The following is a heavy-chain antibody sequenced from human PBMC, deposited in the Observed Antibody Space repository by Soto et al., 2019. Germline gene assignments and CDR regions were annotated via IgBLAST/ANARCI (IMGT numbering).Heavy chain of an antibody. V-gene: IGHV1-8*01. Sequence: VASVKVSCKASGYTFTSYYVNWVRQATVQGLEWMGWMNPNSGNTGYAQKFQGRVTMTRNTSISTAYMELSSLRSEDTAAYYCARGRRLGYSFDYWGQGTVVTVSS. CDR2: MNPNSGNT. J-gene: IGHJ4*02. D-gene: IGHD5-18*01. CDR1: GYTFTSYY. CDR3: ARGRRLGYSFDY.